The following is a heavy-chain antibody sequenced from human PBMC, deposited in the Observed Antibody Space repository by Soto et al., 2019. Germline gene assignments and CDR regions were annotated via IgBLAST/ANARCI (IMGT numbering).Heavy chain of an antibody. V-gene: IGHV1-69*13. D-gene: IGHD6-13*01. Sequence: GASVKVSCKASGGTFSSYAISWVRQAPGQGLEWMGWISAIFGTANYAQKFQGRVTMTADASTSTAYMELRSLRSDDTAVYYCARKSPKGAAEYDYWGQGTLVTVSS. J-gene: IGHJ4*02. CDR3: ARKSPKGAAEYDY. CDR1: GGTFSSYA. CDR2: ISAIFGTA.